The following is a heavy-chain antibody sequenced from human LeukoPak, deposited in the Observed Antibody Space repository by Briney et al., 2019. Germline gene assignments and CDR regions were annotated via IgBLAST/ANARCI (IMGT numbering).Heavy chain of an antibody. Sequence: SVKVSCKASGGTFSSYAISWVRQAPGQGLEWMGVIIPIFGTANYAQKFQGRVTITTDESTTTAYMELSSLRSEDTAVYYCARDFSTVVTPFGWFDPWGQGTLVTVSS. J-gene: IGHJ5*02. D-gene: IGHD4-23*01. CDR3: ARDFSTVVTPFGWFDP. CDR1: GGTFSSYA. CDR2: IIPIFGTA. V-gene: IGHV1-69*05.